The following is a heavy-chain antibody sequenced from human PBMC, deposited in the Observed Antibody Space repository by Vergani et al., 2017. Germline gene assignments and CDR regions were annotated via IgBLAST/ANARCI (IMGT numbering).Heavy chain of an antibody. V-gene: IGHV3-11*01. CDR2: ISSSGSTI. Sequence: QVQLVESGGGLVKPGGSLRLSCAASGFTFSDYSMSWIRQAPGKGLEWVSYISSSGSTIYYADSVKGRFTISRDNAKNSLYLQMNSLRAEDTAVYYCARTSITMVRGVIINPYFDYWGQGTLVTVSS. CDR3: ARTSITMVRGVIINPYFDY. J-gene: IGHJ4*02. D-gene: IGHD3-10*01. CDR1: GFTFSDYS.